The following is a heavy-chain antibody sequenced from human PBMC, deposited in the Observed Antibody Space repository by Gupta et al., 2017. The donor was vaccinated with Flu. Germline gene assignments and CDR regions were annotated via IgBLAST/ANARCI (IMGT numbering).Heavy chain of an antibody. Sequence: ISSSSYYCGWIRQPPGKGLEWIGNFYSSENTYYNPSLKSRVTISVDTSKNQFSLKLSSVTAADTAVYYCARIYPSGYYLDYWGQGTLVTVSS. D-gene: IGHD2-2*02. CDR3: ARIYPSGYYLDY. V-gene: IGHV4-39*01. CDR1: ISSSSYY. J-gene: IGHJ4*02. CDR2: FYSSENT.